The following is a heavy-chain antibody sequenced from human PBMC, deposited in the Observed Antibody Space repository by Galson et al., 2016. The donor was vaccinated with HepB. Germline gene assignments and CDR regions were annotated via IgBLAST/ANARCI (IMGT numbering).Heavy chain of an antibody. CDR1: GYTFTDYY. CDR3: ASGSEDWNYVLDY. V-gene: IGHV1-2*04. J-gene: IGHJ4*02. Sequence: SVKVSCKASGYTFTDYYMHWVRQAPGQGLEWMGWINTKSGGTKYAQKFQGWVTMTRDTSITTAYMELSRLRSDDTAVYYCASGSEDWNYVLDYWGQETLVTVSS. CDR2: INTKSGGT. D-gene: IGHD1-7*01.